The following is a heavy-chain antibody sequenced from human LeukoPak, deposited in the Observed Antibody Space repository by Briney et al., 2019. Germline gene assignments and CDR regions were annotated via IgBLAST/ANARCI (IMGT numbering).Heavy chain of an antibody. CDR2: LNPKSGNK. J-gene: IGHJ6*03. D-gene: IGHD3-3*01. CDR1: GYTFTSYD. Sequence: ASVKLSCKASGYTFTSYDINWVRQATGQGLEWMGWLNPKSGNKGYAQKFQGSDTMTRNTSISTAYMELSTLRSEDTPVYYCARRGVRGYGDWEWLLEDYYYYMDVWGKGTTVTVSS. V-gene: IGHV1-8*01. CDR3: ARRGVRGYGDWEWLLEDYYYYMDV.